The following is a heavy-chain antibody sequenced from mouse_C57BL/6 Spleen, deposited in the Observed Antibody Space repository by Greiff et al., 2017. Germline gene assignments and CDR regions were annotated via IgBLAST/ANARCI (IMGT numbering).Heavy chain of an antibody. CDR1: GYSFTGYF. CDR3: ARNRYSNYDFDY. Sequence: EVQLQESGPELVKPGDSVKISCKASGYSFTGYFMNWVMQSHGKSLEWIGRINPYNGDTFYNQKFKGKATLTVDKSSRTAHMELRSLTSEDSAVYYCARNRYSNYDFDYWGQGTTLTVSS. J-gene: IGHJ2*01. D-gene: IGHD2-5*01. CDR2: INPYNGDT. V-gene: IGHV1-20*01.